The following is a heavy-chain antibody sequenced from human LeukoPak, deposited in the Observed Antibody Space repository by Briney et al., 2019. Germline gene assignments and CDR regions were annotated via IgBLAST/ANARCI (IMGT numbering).Heavy chain of an antibody. J-gene: IGHJ4*02. Sequence: ASVKVSCKASGYTFPGYFMHCVRQAPGQGLEWMGWINPNSGDTNYAQKSQGRVTMTRDTSISTAYMELNRLRSDDTAVYYCAVTDLTYYCDYWGQGTLVTVSS. CDR2: INPNSGDT. V-gene: IGHV1-2*02. CDR1: GYTFPGYF. D-gene: IGHD2-21*02. CDR3: AVTDLTYYCDY.